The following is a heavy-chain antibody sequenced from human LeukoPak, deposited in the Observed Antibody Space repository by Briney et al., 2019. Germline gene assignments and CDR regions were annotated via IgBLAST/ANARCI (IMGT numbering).Heavy chain of an antibody. CDR3: ARHLLYCYGSGSYYSAKFDY. V-gene: IGHV4-59*08. CDR2: IYYSGST. Sequence: PSETLSLTCTVSGGSISSYYWSWIRQPPGKGLEWIGYIYYSGSTNYNPSLKSRVTVSVDTSKNQFSLKLSSVTAADTAVYYCARHLLYCYGSGSYYSAKFDYWGQGTLVTVSS. J-gene: IGHJ4*02. CDR1: GGSISSYY. D-gene: IGHD3-10*01.